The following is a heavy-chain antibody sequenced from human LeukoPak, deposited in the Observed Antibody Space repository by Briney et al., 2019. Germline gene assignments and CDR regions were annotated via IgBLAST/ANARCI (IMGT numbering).Heavy chain of an antibody. CDR1: GGSISSGGYY. CDR3: ARSGYSGYVDY. J-gene: IGHJ4*02. CDR2: IYYSGST. Sequence: SETLSLTCTVSGGSISSGGYYWSWIRQHPGKGLEWIGYIYYSGSTYYNPSLKSRVTISVDTSKNQFSLKLSPVTAADTAVYYCARSGYSGYVDYWGQGTLVTVSS. D-gene: IGHD1-26*01. V-gene: IGHV4-31*03.